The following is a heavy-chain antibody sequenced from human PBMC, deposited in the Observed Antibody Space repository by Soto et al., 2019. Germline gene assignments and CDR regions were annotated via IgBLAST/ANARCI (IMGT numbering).Heavy chain of an antibody. CDR3: ARDRVMLTFGGASEEWGIDS. V-gene: IGHV4-59*01. J-gene: IGHJ4*02. Sequence: SETLSLTCTVSGGSLSGYYWSWIRQPPGKGLEWIGDFYSSGSPHHNPSLKNRVSISVDRSKNEFSLKLNSVTAADTAVYYCARDRVMLTFGGASEEWGIDSWGPGTLVTVSS. CDR1: GGSLSGYY. D-gene: IGHD3-16*01. CDR2: FYSSGSP.